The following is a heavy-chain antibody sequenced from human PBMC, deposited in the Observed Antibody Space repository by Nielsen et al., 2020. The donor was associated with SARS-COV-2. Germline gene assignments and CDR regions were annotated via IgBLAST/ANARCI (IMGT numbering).Heavy chain of an antibody. V-gene: IGHV3-48*02. CDR2: ISSSSSTI. CDR3: ARDQLELPAGYYYYMDV. J-gene: IGHJ6*03. Sequence: GESLKISCAASGFTFSSYSMNWVRQAPGKGLEWVSYISSSSSTIYYADPVKGRFTISRDNAKNSLYLQMNSLRDEDTAVYYCARDQLELPAGYYYYMDVWGKGTTVTVSS. CDR1: GFTFSSYS. D-gene: IGHD1-7*01.